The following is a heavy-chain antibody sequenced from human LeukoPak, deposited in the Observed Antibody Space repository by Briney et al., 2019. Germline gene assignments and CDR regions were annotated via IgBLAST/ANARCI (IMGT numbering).Heavy chain of an antibody. CDR3: AKRGGSSSWYSNWFDP. CDR2: ISGSGGST. J-gene: IGHJ5*02. D-gene: IGHD6-13*01. Sequence: GGSLRLSCAASGFTFSSYAMSWVRQAPGKGLEWVSAISGSGGSTYYADSVKGRFTISRDNSKNTLYLQMNSLRAEDTAAYYCAKRGGSSSWYSNWFDPWGQGTLVTVSS. CDR1: GFTFSSYA. V-gene: IGHV3-23*01.